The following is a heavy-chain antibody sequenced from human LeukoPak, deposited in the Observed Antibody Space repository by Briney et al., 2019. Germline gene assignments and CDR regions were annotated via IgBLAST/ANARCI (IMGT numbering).Heavy chain of an antibody. V-gene: IGHV3-33*06. Sequence: GGSLRLSCAASGFTFSSYGMHWVRQAPGKGLEWVAVIWYDGSNKYYADSVKGRFTISRDNSKNTLYLQMNGLRAEDTAVYYCAKEVLLWFGETTSDPYNWFDPWGQGTLVTVSS. CDR3: AKEVLLWFGETTSDPYNWFDP. D-gene: IGHD3-10*01. CDR2: IWYDGSNK. J-gene: IGHJ5*02. CDR1: GFTFSSYG.